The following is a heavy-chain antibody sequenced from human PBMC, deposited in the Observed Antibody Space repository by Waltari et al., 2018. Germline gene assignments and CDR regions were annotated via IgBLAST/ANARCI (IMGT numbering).Heavy chain of an antibody. V-gene: IGHV3-74*03. D-gene: IGHD1-1*01. CDR2: ISSDASDT. CDR3: ARVARRTYRSPVPGRHYYYGMDV. CDR1: GFTFSTYW. Sequence: EEQLVESGGGLVQPGDSLRLSCAASGFTFSTYWMTLVSQAPGQGPLWVSRISSDASDTAYADSVKGRFTISRDNAKNTLYLQMNRLRAEDTAVYYCARVARRTYRSPVPGRHYYYGMDVWGQGTTVTVSS. J-gene: IGHJ6*02.